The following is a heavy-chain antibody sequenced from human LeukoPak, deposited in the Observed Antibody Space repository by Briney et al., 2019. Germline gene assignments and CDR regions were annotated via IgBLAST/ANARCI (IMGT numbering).Heavy chain of an antibody. J-gene: IGHJ4*02. V-gene: IGHV3-33*01. CDR2: IWYDGSNK. Sequence: GGSLRLSCAASGFTFSSYGVHWVRQAPGKGLEWVAVIWYDGSNKYYADSVKGRFTISRDNSKNTLYLQMNSLRAEDTAVYYCARAGIAVAGKRYFDYWGQGTLVTVSS. CDR1: GFTFSSYG. CDR3: ARAGIAVAGKRYFDY. D-gene: IGHD6-19*01.